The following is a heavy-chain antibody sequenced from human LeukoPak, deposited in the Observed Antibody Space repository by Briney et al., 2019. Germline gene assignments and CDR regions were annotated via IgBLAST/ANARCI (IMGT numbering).Heavy chain of an antibody. CDR1: GFTFSSYW. CDR3: AREYYDFWSGYYHMDV. CDR2: INTDGSST. V-gene: IGHV3-74*01. J-gene: IGHJ6*03. D-gene: IGHD3-3*01. Sequence: GSLRLSCAASGFTFSSYWMHWVRQAPGKGLVWVSRINTDGSSTSYADSVKGRFTISRDNAKNTLYLQMNSLRAEDTAVYYCAREYYDFWSGYYHMDVWGKGTTVTVSS.